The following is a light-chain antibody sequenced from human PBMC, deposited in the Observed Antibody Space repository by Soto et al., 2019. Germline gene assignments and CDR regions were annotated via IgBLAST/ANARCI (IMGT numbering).Light chain of an antibody. V-gene: IGLV1-40*01. CDR2: GNS. J-gene: IGLJ2*01. CDR3: QSYDSSLSVV. CDR1: SSNIGAGYA. Sequence: QSVLTQPPSVSGAPGQRVTISCTGSSSNIGAGYAVHWYQQLPGTAPKLLIYGNSNRPSGVPDRFSGSKSGTSASLAITGLQAEHEADYYCQSYDSSLSVVFRGGTQLTVL.